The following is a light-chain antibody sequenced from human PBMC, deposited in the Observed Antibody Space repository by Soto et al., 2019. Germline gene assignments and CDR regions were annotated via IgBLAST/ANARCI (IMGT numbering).Light chain of an antibody. Sequence: DIQLTQSPSTLPASVGDRVTITSRASQSISNWLAWYHQKPGTAPKLLIYHASTLESGVPSRFSGSGSGTKFTLTIASLQPDDFATYYCQQYETFSGTFGPGTKVDI. CDR2: HAS. J-gene: IGKJ1*01. V-gene: IGKV1-5*01. CDR1: QSISNW. CDR3: QQYETFSGT.